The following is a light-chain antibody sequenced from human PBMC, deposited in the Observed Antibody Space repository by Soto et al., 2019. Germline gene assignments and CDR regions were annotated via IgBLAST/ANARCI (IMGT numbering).Light chain of an antibody. J-gene: IGKJ1*01. Sequence: DIQLTQSPSFLSASVGDRVTITCRASQDISSYLGWYQQKPGEAPKLLIYGASTLQSGVPSRFSGSGSGTEFTLTISSLQPEDFASYYCQQLNSYLFTFGQGTKVDVK. CDR3: QQLNSYLFT. CDR2: GAS. V-gene: IGKV1-9*01. CDR1: QDISSY.